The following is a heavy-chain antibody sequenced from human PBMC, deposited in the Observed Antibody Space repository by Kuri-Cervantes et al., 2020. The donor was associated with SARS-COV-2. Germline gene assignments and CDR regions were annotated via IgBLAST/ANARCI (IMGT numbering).Heavy chain of an antibody. CDR1: GFTFSSYE. CDR3: AKDEEEVAFDI. D-gene: IGHD2-15*01. Sequence: GGSLRLSCAASGFTFSSYEMNWVRQAPGKGLEWVSYISSSGSTIYYADSVKGRFTISRDNAKNSLYLQMNSLRAEDTAVYYCAKDEEEVAFDIWGQGTMVTVSS. V-gene: IGHV3-48*03. CDR2: ISSSGSTI. J-gene: IGHJ3*02.